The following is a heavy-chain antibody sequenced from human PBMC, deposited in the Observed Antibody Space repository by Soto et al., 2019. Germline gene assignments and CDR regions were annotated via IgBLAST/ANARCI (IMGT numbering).Heavy chain of an antibody. V-gene: IGHV4-59*12. CDR1: GGSISSYY. J-gene: IGHJ5*02. CDR3: ARAPYR. CDR2: IYYSGST. Sequence: LSLSCTVSGGSISSYYWSWIRQPPGKGLEWIGYIYYSGSTYYNPALKSRGTISVDRAKNQFSLKLSSVTAAGAAVYYCARAPYRWSQGTLVTVSS.